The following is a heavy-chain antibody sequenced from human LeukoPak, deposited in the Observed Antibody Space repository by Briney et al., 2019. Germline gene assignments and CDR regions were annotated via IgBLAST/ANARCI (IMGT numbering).Heavy chain of an antibody. V-gene: IGHV4-39*07. Sequence: SETLSLTCTVSGGSISSSSYYWGWIRQPPGKGLEWIGSINYSGSTYYNPSLKSRVTISVDTSKNQFSLKLSSVTAADTAVYYCARELVGYGMDVRGQGTTVTVSS. D-gene: IGHD1-26*01. CDR3: ARELVGYGMDV. CDR1: GGSISSSSYY. CDR2: INYSGST. J-gene: IGHJ6*02.